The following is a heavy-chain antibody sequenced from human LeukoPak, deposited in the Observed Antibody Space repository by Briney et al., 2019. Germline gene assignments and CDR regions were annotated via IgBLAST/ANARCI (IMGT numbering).Heavy chain of an antibody. V-gene: IGHV4-59*11. J-gene: IGHJ5*02. CDR2: IYYSGST. Sequence: SETLSLTCTVSGGSISSHYWSWIRQPPGKGLEWIGYIYYSGSTNYNPSLKCRVTISVDTSKNQFSLKLSSVTAADTAVYYCASGLNWFDPWGQGTLVTVSS. CDR1: GGSISSHY. CDR3: ASGLNWFDP.